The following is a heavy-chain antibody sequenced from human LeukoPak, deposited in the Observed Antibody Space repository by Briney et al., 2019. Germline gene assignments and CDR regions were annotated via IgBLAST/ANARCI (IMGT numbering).Heavy chain of an antibody. CDR2: ISGNGVTT. CDR1: GFTFSNYA. CDR3: AKDRGGSSELGDAFDV. D-gene: IGHD1-26*01. J-gene: IGHJ3*01. Sequence: GGSLRLSCAASGFTFSNYAMSWVRQAPGKGLEWVSDISGNGVTTYYADSVKGRFTISRDNAKNSLYLQMNSLRVEDTALYYCAKDRGGSSELGDAFDVWGQGTMVRVSS. V-gene: IGHV3-23*01.